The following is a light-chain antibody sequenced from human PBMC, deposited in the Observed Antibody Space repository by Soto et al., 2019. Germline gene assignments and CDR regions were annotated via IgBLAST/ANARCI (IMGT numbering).Light chain of an antibody. CDR1: SGYIASNY. CDR3: QPSDNSNYV. J-gene: IGLJ1*01. V-gene: IGLV6-57*04. CDR2: EDN. Sequence: NFMLTQRHSVSESPGKTVTISCTRSSGYIASNYVQWYQQRPDSAPPIVIYEDNQRPSGVPDRFSGSIDRSSDSASLTISGLKTEDEADYYCQPSDNSNYVFGTGTKLTVL.